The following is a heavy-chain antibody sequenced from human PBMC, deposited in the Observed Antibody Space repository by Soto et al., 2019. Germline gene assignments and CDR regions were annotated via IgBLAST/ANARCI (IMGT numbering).Heavy chain of an antibody. CDR3: ARDTGTYPYYFDY. CDR1: GGSIISGENF. Sequence: PSETLSLTCTVSGGSIISGENFFSCIRQSPGKGLELIGYIHHSGSTYYNPSLKSRLTISVDTSKNQISLKLNSVTAADTAVYYCARDTGTYPYYFDYWGQGTLVTVSS. CDR2: IHHSGST. D-gene: IGHD1-26*01. J-gene: IGHJ4*02. V-gene: IGHV4-30-4*01.